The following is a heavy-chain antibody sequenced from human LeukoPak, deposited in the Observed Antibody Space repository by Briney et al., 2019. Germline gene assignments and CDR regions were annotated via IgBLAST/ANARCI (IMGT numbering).Heavy chain of an antibody. CDR3: AKATVLLSYNFDY. Sequence: PGGSLRLSCAASGFTFSSHGMNWVRQAPGKGLEWVSGISPSGDILYYADSVKGQFTISRDNSKNTVYLQMNSLRAEDTAVYYCAKATVLLSYNFDYWGQGTLVTVSS. CDR2: ISPSGDIL. CDR1: GFTFSSHG. J-gene: IGHJ4*02. V-gene: IGHV3-23*01. D-gene: IGHD3-10*01.